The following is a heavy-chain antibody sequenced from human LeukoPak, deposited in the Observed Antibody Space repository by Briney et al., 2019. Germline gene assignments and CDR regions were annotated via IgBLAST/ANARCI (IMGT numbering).Heavy chain of an antibody. Sequence: GGSLRLSCAASGFTFSSYSMNWVRQAPGKGLEWVSSISSSSSYIYYADSVKGRFTISRDNAKNSLYLQMNSLRAEDTAVYHCARAGYYDSSGYSYWGQGTLVTVSS. J-gene: IGHJ4*02. CDR3: ARAGYYDSSGYSY. V-gene: IGHV3-21*01. D-gene: IGHD3-22*01. CDR2: ISSSSSYI. CDR1: GFTFSSYS.